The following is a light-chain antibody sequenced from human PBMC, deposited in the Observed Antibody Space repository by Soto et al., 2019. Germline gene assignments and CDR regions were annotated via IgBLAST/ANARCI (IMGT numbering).Light chain of an antibody. Sequence: QSVLTQPPSASGTPGQRVTISWSGSSSNIGSNYVYWYQQLPGTAPKPLIYRNNQRPSGVPDRFSGSKSGTSASLAISGLRSEDEADYYCAAWDDSLSGYVFGTGTTVTVL. J-gene: IGLJ1*01. V-gene: IGLV1-47*01. CDR1: SSNIGSNY. CDR3: AAWDDSLSGYV. CDR2: RNN.